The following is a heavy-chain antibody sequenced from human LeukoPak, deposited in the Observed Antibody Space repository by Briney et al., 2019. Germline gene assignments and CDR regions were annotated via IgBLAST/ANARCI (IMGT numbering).Heavy chain of an antibody. J-gene: IGHJ4*02. V-gene: IGHV4-59*01. D-gene: IGHD3-22*01. CDR3: ARSPVYYYSNGYYSTPFDH. Sequence: SETLSLTCTVSGGSISSYYWSWIRQPPGKGLEWIGYIYYSGSINYNPSLKSRVTISVDTSKNQFSLKLSSVTAADTAVYYCARSPVYYYSNGYYSTPFDHWGQGTLVTVSS. CDR1: GGSISSYY. CDR2: IYYSGSI.